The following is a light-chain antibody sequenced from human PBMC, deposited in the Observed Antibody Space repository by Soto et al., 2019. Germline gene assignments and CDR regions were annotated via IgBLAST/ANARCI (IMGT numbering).Light chain of an antibody. V-gene: IGKV4-1*01. CDR1: QTVLYSSNNKNY. Sequence: DIVMTQSPDSLAVSLGERATINCKSSQTVLYSSNNKNYLAWYQQRPGLPPKLLIYWASTRESGVPDRFSGSGSGTDFTLTISSLQAEDVAVYYCQQYYTTPPTFGGGTKVEIK. J-gene: IGKJ4*01. CDR2: WAS. CDR3: QQYYTTPPT.